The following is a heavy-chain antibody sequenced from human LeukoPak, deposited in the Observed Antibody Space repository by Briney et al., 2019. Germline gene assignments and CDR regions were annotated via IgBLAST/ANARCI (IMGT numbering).Heavy chain of an antibody. CDR3: TRRTSSDY. Sequence: GGSLRLSCVASVYIFSSYVMNWVRQAPGKGLEWVESINSGSSDVSYADSVKGRFTISRDNAKNSLYLQMNSTRGEDTAVYYCTRRTSSDYWGQGSLVTVSS. D-gene: IGHD1/OR15-1a*01. J-gene: IGHJ4*02. CDR1: VYIFSSYV. V-gene: IGHV3-21*01. CDR2: INSGSSDV.